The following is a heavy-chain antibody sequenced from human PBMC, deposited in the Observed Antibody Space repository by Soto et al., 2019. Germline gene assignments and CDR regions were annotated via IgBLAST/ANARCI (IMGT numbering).Heavy chain of an antibody. CDR2: ISFDGSNE. D-gene: IGHD4-17*01. CDR1: GFTFSSYG. Sequence: QVQLVQAGGGVVQPGRSLRLSCAASGFTFSSYGMHGVRRAPGKGLEWVALISFDGSNEYYADSVKGRFTISRDNSKKTLYRDMSGLRPEDTAVYYCAKDQVCSNGAFSGAYDYWGQGTLVTVSS. CDR3: AKDQVCSNGAFSGAYDY. J-gene: IGHJ4*02. V-gene: IGHV3-30*18.